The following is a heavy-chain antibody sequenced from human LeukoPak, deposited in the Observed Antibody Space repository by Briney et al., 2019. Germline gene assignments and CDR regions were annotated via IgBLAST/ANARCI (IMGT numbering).Heavy chain of an antibody. V-gene: IGHV4-39*01. CDR1: GGSISSSGYY. CDR2: IYYSGST. CDR3: AGQLSCSGGSCYFDY. J-gene: IGHJ4*02. Sequence: SETLSLTCTVSGGSISSSGYYWGWIRQPPGKGLEWIGSIYYSGSTYYNPSLKSRVTISVDTSKNQFSLKLSSVTAADTAVYYCAGQLSCSGGSCYFDYWGQGTLVTVSS. D-gene: IGHD2-15*01.